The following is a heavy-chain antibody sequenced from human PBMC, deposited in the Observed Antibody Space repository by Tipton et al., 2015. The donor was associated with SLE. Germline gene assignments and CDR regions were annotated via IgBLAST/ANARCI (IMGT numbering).Heavy chain of an antibody. J-gene: IGHJ6*03. CDR2: IYYSGST. Sequence: LRLSCTVSGGSISSSSYYWGWIRQPPGKGLEWIGSIYYSGSTYYNPSLKSRVTISVDTSKNQFSLKLSSVTAADTAVYYCARQVGARFPYYYYYMDVWGKGTTVTVSS. CDR1: GGSISSSSYY. V-gene: IGHV4-39*07. D-gene: IGHD1-26*01. CDR3: ARQVGARFPYYYYYMDV.